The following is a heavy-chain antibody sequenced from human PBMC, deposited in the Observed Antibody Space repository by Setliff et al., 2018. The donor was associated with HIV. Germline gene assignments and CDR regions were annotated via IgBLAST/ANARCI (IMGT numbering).Heavy chain of an antibody. V-gene: IGHV7-4-1*01. Sequence: VASVKVSCKASGYTFTSYGMSWVRQAPGQGLEWMGWINTYTGNPTYAQDFTGRFVFSLDTSVSTAYLQIGSLKAEDIAVYYCARDGYYYDSSGHLAYYFDYWGQGTLVTVSS. CDR1: GYTFTSYG. D-gene: IGHD3-22*01. J-gene: IGHJ4*02. CDR3: ARDGYYYDSSGHLAYYFDY. CDR2: INTYTGNP.